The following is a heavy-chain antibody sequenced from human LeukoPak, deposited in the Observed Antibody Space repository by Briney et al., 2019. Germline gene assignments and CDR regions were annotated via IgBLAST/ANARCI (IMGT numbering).Heavy chain of an antibody. V-gene: IGHV3-23*01. J-gene: IGHJ4*02. D-gene: IGHD3-22*01. CDR1: GFTFSSYA. CDR3: AKDRSYYYDSSGLDY. CDR2: ISGSGGST. Sequence: GGSLRLSCAASGFTFSSYAMSWVRQAPGKGLEWVSAISGSGGSTYYADSVKGRFTISRDNSKNTLYLQMNSLRAEDTAVYYCAKDRSYYYDSSGLDYWGQGTLVTVSS.